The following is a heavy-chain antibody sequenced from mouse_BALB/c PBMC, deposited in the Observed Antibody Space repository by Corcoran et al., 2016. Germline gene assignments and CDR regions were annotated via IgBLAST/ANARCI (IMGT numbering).Heavy chain of an antibody. CDR3: ARVAY. Sequence: EVQLQQSGAELVKPGASVKLSCTASGFNIKDTYMHWVKQRPEQGLEWIGRIDPANGNTKYDPKLQGKANITAYTSSNTAYLKLSCLTSEDHAGYYCARVAYWGQGTLVTVSA. CDR2: IDPANGNT. V-gene: IGHV14-3*02. J-gene: IGHJ3*01. CDR1: GFNIKDTY.